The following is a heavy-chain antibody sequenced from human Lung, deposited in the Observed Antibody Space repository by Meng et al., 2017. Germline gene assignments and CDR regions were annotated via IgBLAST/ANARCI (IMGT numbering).Heavy chain of an antibody. CDR2: INPDSGAT. CDR3: ARGLYGGNSENY. CDR1: GYTFTGYY. V-gene: IGHV1-2*06. D-gene: IGHD4-23*01. Sequence: QVQLVQSGAEMKKPGASVKVSCKASGYTFTGYYIHWVRQAPGQGLEWMGRINPDSGATNYAQNFQGRVTMTRNTAISTAYMELSSLRSEDTAVYYCARGLYGGNSENYWGQGTLVTVSS. J-gene: IGHJ4*02.